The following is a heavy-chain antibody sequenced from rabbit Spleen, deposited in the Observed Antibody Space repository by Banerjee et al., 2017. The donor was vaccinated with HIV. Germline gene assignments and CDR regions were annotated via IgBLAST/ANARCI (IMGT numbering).Heavy chain of an antibody. D-gene: IGHD8-1*01. V-gene: IGHV1S40*01. CDR2: IYAGSSGDT. CDR1: GFSFSSRYY. CDR3: ARDTASSFSSYGMDL. Sequence: QSLEESGGDPVKPGASLTVTCTVSGFSFSSRYYMCWVRQAPGKGLEWIACIYAGSSGDTYYASWAKGRFTISKTSSTTVTLQMTSLTAADTATYFCARDTASSFSSYGMDLWGPGTLVTVS. J-gene: IGHJ6*01.